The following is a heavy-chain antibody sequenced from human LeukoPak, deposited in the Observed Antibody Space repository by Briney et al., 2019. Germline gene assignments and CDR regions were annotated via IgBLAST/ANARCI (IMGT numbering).Heavy chain of an antibody. CDR2: ISGSGGST. CDR1: GFTFSSYA. CDR3: AKENYDILTGYYIMGDY. Sequence: QPGGSLRLSCAASGFTFSSYAMSWVRQAPGKGLEWVSAISGSGGSTYYADSVKGRFTISRDNSKNTLYLQMNSLRAEDTAVYYCAKENYDILTGYYIMGDYWGQGTLVTVSS. V-gene: IGHV3-23*01. J-gene: IGHJ4*02. D-gene: IGHD3-9*01.